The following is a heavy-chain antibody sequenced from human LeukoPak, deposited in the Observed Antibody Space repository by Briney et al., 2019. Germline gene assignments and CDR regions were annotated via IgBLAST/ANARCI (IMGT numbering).Heavy chain of an antibody. CDR3: ARNSYDISPVSFDY. Sequence: SETLSLTCTVSGGSISIYYWSWIRQPPGKGLEWIGYIYYSGSTNYNPSLKSRVTISVDTSKNQFSLKLSSVTAADTAVYYCARNSYDISPVSFDYWGQGTLVTVSS. CDR1: GGSISIYY. J-gene: IGHJ4*02. CDR2: IYYSGST. V-gene: IGHV4-59*01. D-gene: IGHD3-9*01.